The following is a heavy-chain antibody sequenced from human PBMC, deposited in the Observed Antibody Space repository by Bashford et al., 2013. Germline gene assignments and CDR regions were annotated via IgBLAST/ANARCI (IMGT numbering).Heavy chain of an antibody. V-gene: IGHV3-33*01. CDR2: IWYDGSNT. J-gene: IGHJ4*02. CDR3: ARGEIYFDS. Sequence: GGSLRLSCEASGFSFSSDGMHWVRQAPGKGLEWVAAIWYDGSNTFYADSVKGRFTISRDNSKNTLFLQMNNLRAEDTAVYYCARGEIYFDSWGQGILVTVSS. CDR1: GFSFSSDG.